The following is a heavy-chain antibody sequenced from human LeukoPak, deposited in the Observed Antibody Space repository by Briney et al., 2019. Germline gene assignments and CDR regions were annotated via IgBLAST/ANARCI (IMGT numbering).Heavy chain of an antibody. V-gene: IGHV4-59*11. D-gene: IGHD3-10*01. CDR1: GGSMSSHY. J-gene: IGHJ4*02. Sequence: SETLSLTCTVSGGSMSSHYWSWVRQPPGKALEWIGYISHGGQTLSNPSLSSRVTISVDPSNNQFSLKLTSVTAADTAVYFCARDTYYTSGTYYIDYFDSWGQGALVTVSS. CDR3: ARDTYYTSGTYYIDYFDS. CDR2: ISHGGQT.